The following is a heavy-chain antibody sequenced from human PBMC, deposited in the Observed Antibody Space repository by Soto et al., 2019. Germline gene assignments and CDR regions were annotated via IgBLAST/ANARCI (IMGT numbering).Heavy chain of an antibody. CDR2: IKSKTDGGTT. CDR3: TTRGSRAVAAPFDY. V-gene: IGHV3-15*01. D-gene: IGHD6-19*01. CDR1: GFTFSNAW. Sequence: GGSLRLSCAASGFTFSNAWTSWVRQAPGKGLEWVGRIKSKTDGGTTDYAAPVKGRFTISRDDSKNTLYLQMNSLKTEDTAVYYCTTRGSRAVAAPFDYWGQGTLVTVSS. J-gene: IGHJ4*02.